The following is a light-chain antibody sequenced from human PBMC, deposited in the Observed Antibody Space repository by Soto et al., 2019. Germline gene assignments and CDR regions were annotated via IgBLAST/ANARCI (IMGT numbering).Light chain of an antibody. Sequence: TPMTQSPSSLSASVGDRFTITCRASQTISSYLNWYQQKPAKAPKLLIYAASRLQSGVPSRFSGSGSGTEFTLTISSLQPEDFATYYCQQYNSYSEAFGRGTKVDIK. J-gene: IGKJ1*01. CDR1: QTISSY. CDR2: AAS. CDR3: QQYNSYSEA. V-gene: IGKV1-39*01.